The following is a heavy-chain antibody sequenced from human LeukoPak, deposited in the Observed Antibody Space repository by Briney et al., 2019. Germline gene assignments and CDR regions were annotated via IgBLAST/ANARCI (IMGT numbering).Heavy chain of an antibody. D-gene: IGHD2-8*01. Sequence: GASVKVSCKASGYTFTGYYMHWVRQAPGQGLEWMGWINPNSGGTSYAQKFQGRVTMTRDTSISTAYMELSSLRSDDTAVYYCARGGVYGNWFDPWGQGTLVTVSS. V-gene: IGHV1-2*02. CDR1: GYTFTGYY. CDR2: INPNSGGT. J-gene: IGHJ5*02. CDR3: ARGGVYGNWFDP.